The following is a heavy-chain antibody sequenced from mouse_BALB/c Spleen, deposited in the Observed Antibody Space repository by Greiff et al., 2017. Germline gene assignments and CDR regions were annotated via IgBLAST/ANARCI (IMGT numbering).Heavy chain of an antibody. V-gene: IGHV5-12-2*01. CDR1: GFTFSSYT. CDR2: ISNGGGST. CDR3: ARQEDDGYYGY. D-gene: IGHD2-3*01. J-gene: IGHJ2*01. Sequence: EVQRVESGGGLVQPGGSLKLSCAASGFTFSSYTMSWVRQTPEKRLEWVAYISNGGGSTYYPDTVKGRFTISRDNAKNTLYLQMSSLKSEDTAMYYCARQEDDGYYGYWGQGTTLTVSS.